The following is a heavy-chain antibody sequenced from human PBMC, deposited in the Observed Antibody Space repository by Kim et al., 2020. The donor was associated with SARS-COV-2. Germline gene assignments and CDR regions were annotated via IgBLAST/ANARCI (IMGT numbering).Heavy chain of an antibody. J-gene: IGHJ4*02. Sequence: GWSLRLSCAASGFTFSSYGMHWVRQAPGKGLEWVAVISYDGSNKYYADSVKGRFTISRDNSKNTLYLQMNSLRAEDTAVYYCAKDQRRRGMGSKPTVAGTAGYWGQGTLVTVSS. CDR1: GFTFSSYG. V-gene: IGHV3-30*18. D-gene: IGHD6-19*01. CDR2: ISYDGSNK. CDR3: AKDQRRRGMGSKPTVAGTAGY.